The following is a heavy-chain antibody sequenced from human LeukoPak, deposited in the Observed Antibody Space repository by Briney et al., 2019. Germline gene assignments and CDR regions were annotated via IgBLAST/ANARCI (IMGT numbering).Heavy chain of an antibody. V-gene: IGHV3-53*01. CDR3: ASLPL. CDR2: IYSGGST. CDR1: GFTFSSYW. D-gene: IGHD1-14*01. Sequence: GGSLRLSCAASGFTFSSYWMHWVRQAPGKGLVWVSVIYSGGSTYYADSVKGRFTISRDNSKNTLYLQMNSLRAEDTAVYYCASLPLWGQGTLVTVSS. J-gene: IGHJ1*01.